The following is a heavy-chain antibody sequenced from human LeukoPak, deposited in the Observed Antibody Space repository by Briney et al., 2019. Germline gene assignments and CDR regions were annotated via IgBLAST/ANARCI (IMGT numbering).Heavy chain of an antibody. D-gene: IGHD3-10*01. CDR1: GFTFSNYA. J-gene: IGHJ4*02. Sequence: PGGSLRLSCAASGFTFSNYAMHWVRQAPGKGLEWVSYISSSGSTIYYADSVKGRFTISRDNAKNSLYLQMNSLRAEDTAVYYCARVFYGSGSCPYFDYWGQGTLVTVSS. CDR3: ARVFYGSGSCPYFDY. CDR2: ISSSGSTI. V-gene: IGHV3-48*03.